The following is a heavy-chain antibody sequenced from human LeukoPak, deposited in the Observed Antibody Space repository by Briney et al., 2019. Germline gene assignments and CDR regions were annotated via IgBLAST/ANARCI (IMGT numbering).Heavy chain of an antibody. CDR2: IKQDGSEK. Sequence: GGSLRLSCTASEFTFSSYWMSWVRQAPGKGLEWVANIKQDGSEKDYVDSVKGRFTISRDNAKNSLYLQMNSLRAEDTAVYYCAKSGRVFDTSGYYWFPNWGQGILVTVSS. CDR1: EFTFSSYW. CDR3: AKSGRVFDTSGYYWFPN. V-gene: IGHV3-7*03. D-gene: IGHD3-22*01. J-gene: IGHJ4*02.